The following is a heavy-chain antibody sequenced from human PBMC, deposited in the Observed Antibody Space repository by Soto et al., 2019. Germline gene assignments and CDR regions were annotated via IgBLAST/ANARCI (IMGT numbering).Heavy chain of an antibody. CDR3: ASSVGAAQRLYYYYGMDV. CDR2: IDPSDSYT. V-gene: IGHV5-10-1*01. J-gene: IGHJ6*02. CDR1: GYSLTTYW. Sequence: GESLKISCKGSGYSLTTYWISWVRQMPGKGLEWMGRIDPSDSYTNYSPSFQGHVTISADKSISTAYLQWSSLKASDTAMYYCASSVGAAQRLYYYYGMDVWGQGTTVTVSS. D-gene: IGHD2-15*01.